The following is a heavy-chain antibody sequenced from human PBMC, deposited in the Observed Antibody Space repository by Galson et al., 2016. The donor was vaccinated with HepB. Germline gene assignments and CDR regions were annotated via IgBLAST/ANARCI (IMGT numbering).Heavy chain of an antibody. J-gene: IGHJ4*02. D-gene: IGHD3-9*01. V-gene: IGHV1-69*06. CDR2: VIPIFGKT. CDR1: GGTFISYT. CDR3: ARSANFEWYLDY. Sequence: SVKVSCKGSGGTFISYTINWLRLTPGRGLEWMGGVIPIFGKTDYTQKFQGRVTIAADTSTSTVYMELHSLRSEDTAVYYCARSANFEWYLDYWGQGTLVTVSS.